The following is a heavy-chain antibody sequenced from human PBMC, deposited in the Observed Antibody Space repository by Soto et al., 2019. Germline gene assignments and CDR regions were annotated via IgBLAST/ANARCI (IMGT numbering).Heavy chain of an antibody. CDR1: GYTFTSYG. D-gene: IGHD2-2*01. V-gene: IGHV1-18*01. CDR3: AREVVPAAMNGRIAFDI. Sequence: QVQLVQSGAEVKKPGASVKVSCKASGYTFTSYGISWVRQAPGQGLEWMGWISAYNGNTNYAQKAQGRVTMTTDTSPRTAYMELRSLRSDDTAVYYCAREVVPAAMNGRIAFDIWGQGTMVTVSS. J-gene: IGHJ3*02. CDR2: ISAYNGNT.